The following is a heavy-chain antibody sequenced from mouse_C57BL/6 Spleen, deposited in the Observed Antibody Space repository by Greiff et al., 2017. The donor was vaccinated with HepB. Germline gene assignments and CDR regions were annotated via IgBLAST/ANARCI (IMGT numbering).Heavy chain of an antibody. CDR2: INPYNGGT. D-gene: IGHD2-4*01. CDR1: GYTFTDYY. J-gene: IGHJ2*01. CDR3: AMQIYYDYGGDY. V-gene: IGHV1-19*01. Sequence: EVHLVESGPVLVKPGASVKMSCKASGYTFTDYYMNWVKQSHGKSLEWIGVINPYNGGTSYNQKFKGKATLTVDKSSSTAYMELNSLTSEDSAVYYCAMQIYYDYGGDYWGQGTTLTVSS.